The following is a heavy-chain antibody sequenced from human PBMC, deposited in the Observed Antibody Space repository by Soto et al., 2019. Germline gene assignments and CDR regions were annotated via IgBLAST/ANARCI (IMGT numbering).Heavy chain of an antibody. D-gene: IGHD3-22*01. Sequence: QPGGSLRLSCAASGFTFSGHGMHWVRQAPGKGLEWVSYISSNGSNISYADSVKGRFTISRDNARNTLYLQMNSLRAEDTAVYYCTGGGSGYYNNWGQGTLVTVSS. CDR2: ISSNGSNI. CDR1: GFTFSGHG. CDR3: TGGGSGYYNN. V-gene: IGHV3-48*03. J-gene: IGHJ4*02.